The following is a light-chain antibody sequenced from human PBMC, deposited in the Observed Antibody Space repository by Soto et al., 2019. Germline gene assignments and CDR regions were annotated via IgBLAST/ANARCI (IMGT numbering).Light chain of an antibody. Sequence: QSVLTQPASVSGPPGQSVTISCTGTSSYVGGYDYVSWYQQHPGKAPKLILYEVNNRPSGVSNHFSGSKSGNTASLIISGLQADDEADYYCSSYSTTSTLVCGTGTKVTVL. CDR1: SSYVGGYDY. J-gene: IGLJ1*01. CDR3: SSYSTTSTLV. V-gene: IGLV2-14*01. CDR2: EVN.